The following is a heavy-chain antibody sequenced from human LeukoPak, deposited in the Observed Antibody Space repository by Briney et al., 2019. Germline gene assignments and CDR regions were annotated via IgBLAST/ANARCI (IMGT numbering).Heavy chain of an antibody. D-gene: IGHD2-2*01. Sequence: PGRSLTLSCAASGFTFSSYGMHWVRQAPGKGLEWVAVIWYDGSNKYYADSVKGRFTISRDNSKNTLYLQMNSLRAEDTAVYYCARDLYYNSVVVVPAAMGRGYYYYGMDVWGQGTTVTVSS. J-gene: IGHJ6*02. CDR3: ARDLYYNSVVVVPAAMGRGYYYYGMDV. V-gene: IGHV3-33*01. CDR1: GFTFSSYG. CDR2: IWYDGSNK.